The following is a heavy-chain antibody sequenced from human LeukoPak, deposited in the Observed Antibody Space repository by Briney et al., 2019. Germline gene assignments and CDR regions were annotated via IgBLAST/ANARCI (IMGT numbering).Heavy chain of an antibody. CDR3: ASGSSYDSSGRGFDY. D-gene: IGHD3-22*01. V-gene: IGHV1-8*03. CDR2: MNPNSGNT. J-gene: IGHJ4*02. Sequence: ASVKVSCKASGYTFTSYDINWVRQATGQGLEWMGWMNPNSGNTGYAQKFQGRVTITRNTSISTAYMELSRLRFDDTAVYYCASGSSYDSSGRGFDYWGQGTLVTVSS. CDR1: GYTFTSYD.